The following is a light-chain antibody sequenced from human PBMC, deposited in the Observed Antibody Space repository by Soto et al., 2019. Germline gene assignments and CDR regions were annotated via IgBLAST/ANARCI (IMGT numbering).Light chain of an antibody. V-gene: IGKV1-39*01. Sequence: DIQVTQSPSSLSASVGGRVTISCRASHNIDNYLNWYQQKPGKAPKLLIYSASRLQSGVPSRFSGSGSGTDFTLTISGLHPEDFATYYCQPCYSIPLTFGQGTKVDIK. J-gene: IGKJ1*01. CDR1: HNIDNY. CDR2: SAS. CDR3: QPCYSIPLT.